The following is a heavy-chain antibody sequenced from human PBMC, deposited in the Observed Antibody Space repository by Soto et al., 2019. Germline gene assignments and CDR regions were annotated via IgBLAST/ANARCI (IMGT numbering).Heavy chain of an antibody. J-gene: IGHJ6*02. V-gene: IGHV3-33*01. CDR2: IWYDGSNK. CDR3: ARKGPKSEGMDV. CDR1: GFTFSSYG. Sequence: QVQLVESGGGVVQPGRSLRLSCAASGFTFSSYGMHWVRQAPGKGLEWVAVIWYDGSNKYYADSVKGRFTISRDNSKNTRYLQMNSLRAEDTAVYYCARKGPKSEGMDVWGQGTTVTVSS.